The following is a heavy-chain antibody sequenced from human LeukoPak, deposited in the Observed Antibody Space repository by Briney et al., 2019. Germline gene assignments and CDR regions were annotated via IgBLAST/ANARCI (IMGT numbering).Heavy chain of an antibody. CDR1: GFTFSSYG. D-gene: IGHD2-2*01. CDR3: AKDLYRLGYCSSTSCWPFDY. V-gene: IGHV3-30*18. Sequence: GGSLRLSCAASGFTFSSYGMHWVRQAQGKGLEWVAVISYDGSNKYYADSVKGRFTISRDNSKNTLYLQMNSLRAEDTAVYYCAKDLYRLGYCSSTSCWPFDYWGQGTLVTVSS. CDR2: ISYDGSNK. J-gene: IGHJ4*02.